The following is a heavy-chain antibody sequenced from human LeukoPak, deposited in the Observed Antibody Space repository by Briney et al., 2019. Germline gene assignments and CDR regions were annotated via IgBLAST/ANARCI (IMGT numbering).Heavy chain of an antibody. CDR3: ARLTVTTKDAFDI. J-gene: IGHJ3*02. CDR2: IGSSDTTV. CDR1: GLTFSSSE. D-gene: IGHD4-17*01. V-gene: IGHV3-48*03. Sequence: GGSLRLSCAASGLTFSSSEMNWVRQAPGKGLEWVSYIGSSDTTVHYADSVEGRFTISRDNAKNSLYLQMNSLRAEDTAIYYCARLTVTTKDAFDIWGQGTMVIVSS.